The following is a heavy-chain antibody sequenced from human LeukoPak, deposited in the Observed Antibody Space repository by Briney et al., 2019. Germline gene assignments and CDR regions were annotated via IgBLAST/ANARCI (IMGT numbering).Heavy chain of an antibody. J-gene: IGHJ5*02. CDR2: ISGSGGST. CDR3: AKDRPLDPIAAAASASNWFDP. D-gene: IGHD6-13*01. V-gene: IGHV3-23*01. CDR1: GFTFSSYG. Sequence: PGGSLRLSCAASGFTFSSYGMSWVRQAPGKGLEWVSAISGSGGSTYYADSVKGRFTISRDNSKNTLYLQMNSLRAEDTAVYYCAKDRPLDPIAAAASASNWFDPWGQGTLVTVSS.